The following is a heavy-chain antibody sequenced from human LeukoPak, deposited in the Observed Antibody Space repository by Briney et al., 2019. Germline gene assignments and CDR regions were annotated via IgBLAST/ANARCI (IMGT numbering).Heavy chain of an antibody. J-gene: IGHJ5*02. D-gene: IGHD3-22*01. CDR2: INWNGGAT. V-gene: IGHV3-20*04. CDR1: GFTLDDYG. Sequence: GGSLRLSCAASGFTLDDYGLSWVRQAPGKGLEWVSSINWNGGATRYADSVKGRFTISRDNAKNSLYLEMNSLRAEDTAFYYCARGRHYSDSSDYHGNWFDPWGQGTLVTVSS. CDR3: ARGRHYSDSSDYHGNWFDP.